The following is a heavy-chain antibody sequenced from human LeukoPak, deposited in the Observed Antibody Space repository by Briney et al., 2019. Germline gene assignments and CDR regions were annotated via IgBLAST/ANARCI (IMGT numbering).Heavy chain of an antibody. D-gene: IGHD3-3*01. CDR3: ARVIITIFGVVIPRFDY. CDR1: GGSFSGYY. Sequence: PSETLSLTCAVYGGSFSGYYWSWLRQPPGKGLEWIGEINHSGSTNYNPSLKSRVTISVDTSKNQFSLMLSSVTAADTAVYYCARVIITIFGVVIPRFDYWGQGTLVTVSS. CDR2: INHSGST. V-gene: IGHV4-34*01. J-gene: IGHJ4*02.